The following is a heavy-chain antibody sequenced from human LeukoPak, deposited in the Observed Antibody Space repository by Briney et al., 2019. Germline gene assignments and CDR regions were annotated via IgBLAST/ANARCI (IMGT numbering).Heavy chain of an antibody. CDR3: ATQPVAGYFDY. D-gene: IGHD6-19*01. V-gene: IGHV4-34*01. J-gene: IGHJ4*02. CDR2: INHSGST. CDR1: GGSFSGYY. Sequence: SETLSLTCAVYGGSFSGYYWSWIRHPPGKGLEWIGEINHSGSTNYNPSLKSRVTISVHTSKNQFSLKLSSVTAADTAVYYCATQPVAGYFDYWGQGTLVTVSS.